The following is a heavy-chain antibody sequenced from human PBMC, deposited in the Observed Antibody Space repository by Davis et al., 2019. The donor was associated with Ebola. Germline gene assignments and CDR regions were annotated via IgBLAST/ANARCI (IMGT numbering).Heavy chain of an antibody. CDR1: GFTFSTYS. CDR3: AKESIAVAISRPFQH. V-gene: IGHV3-21*04. D-gene: IGHD6-19*01. J-gene: IGHJ1*01. Sequence: PGGSLRLSCAASGFTFSTYSMSWVRQAPGKGLEWVPSISSDSDYIYYADSVKGRFTISRDNSKNTLYLQMNSLRAEDTAVYYCAKESIAVAISRPFQHWGQGTLVTVSS. CDR2: ISSDSDYI.